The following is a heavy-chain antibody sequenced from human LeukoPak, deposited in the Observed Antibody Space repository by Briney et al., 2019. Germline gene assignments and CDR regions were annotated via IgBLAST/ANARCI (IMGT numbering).Heavy chain of an antibody. D-gene: IGHD2-15*01. J-gene: IGHJ4*02. Sequence: GGSLRLSCAASGFTFSSYAMSWVRQAPGKGLEWVSAISGSGGSTYYADSVKGRFTISRDNSKNTLYLQMNSLRAEGTAVYYCANRQNSAATFYSGQGTLVTVSS. CDR3: ANRQNSAATFY. CDR1: GFTFSSYA. V-gene: IGHV3-23*01. CDR2: ISGSGGST.